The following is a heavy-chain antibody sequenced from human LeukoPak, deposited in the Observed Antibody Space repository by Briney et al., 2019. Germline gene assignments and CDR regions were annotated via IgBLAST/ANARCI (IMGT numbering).Heavy chain of an antibody. Sequence: GESLKISCKGFEYTFTNSWIGWVRRMPGKGLEWMGMIYPGDSDTRYSPSFQGQVTISADKSISTAYLHWSSLKASDTAMYYCAKPDSRISAVDYWGQGTLVIVSS. V-gene: IGHV5-51*01. CDR3: AKPDSRISAVDY. D-gene: IGHD6-6*01. CDR1: EYTFTNSW. J-gene: IGHJ4*02. CDR2: IYPGDSDT.